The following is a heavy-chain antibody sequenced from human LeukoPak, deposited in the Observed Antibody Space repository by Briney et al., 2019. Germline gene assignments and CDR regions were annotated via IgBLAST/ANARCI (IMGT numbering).Heavy chain of an antibody. CDR1: GGSISSYY. Sequence: SETLSLTCTVSGGSISSYYWSWIRQPPGKGLEWIGYIYYSGSTNYNPSLKSRVTISVDTSKNQFSLKLSSVTAADTAVYYCARGSTAMVRGVRSYYYYYMDVWGKGTTVTISS. CDR3: ARGSTAMVRGVRSYYYYYMDV. CDR2: IYYSGST. J-gene: IGHJ6*03. D-gene: IGHD3-10*01. V-gene: IGHV4-59*01.